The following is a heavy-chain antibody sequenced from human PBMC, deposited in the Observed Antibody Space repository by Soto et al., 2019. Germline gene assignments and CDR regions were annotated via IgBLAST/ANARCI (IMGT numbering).Heavy chain of an antibody. V-gene: IGHV3-21*01. D-gene: IGHD6-13*01. J-gene: IGHJ4*02. CDR3: ARDSSSWDFDY. Sequence: GGALRLSCAASGFTFSSYSMNWVRQAPGKGLEWVSSISSSSSYIYYADSVKGRFTISRDNAKNSLYLQMNSLRAEDTAVYYCARDSSSWDFDYWGQGTLVTVSS. CDR2: ISSSSSYI. CDR1: GFTFSSYS.